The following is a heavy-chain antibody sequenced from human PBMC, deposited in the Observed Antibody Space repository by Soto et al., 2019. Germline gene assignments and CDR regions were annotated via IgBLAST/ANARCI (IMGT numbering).Heavy chain of an antibody. J-gene: IGHJ4*02. CDR2: IYYSGST. V-gene: IGHV4-39*02. Sequence: SETLSLTCTVSGGSLSSSSYYWGWIRQPPGKGLEWIGSIYYSGSTYYNPSLKSRVTISVDTSKNQFSLKLSSVTAADTAVYYCARDYSSYGPFDYWGQGTLVTVSS. CDR1: GGSLSSSSYY. CDR3: ARDYSSYGPFDY. D-gene: IGHD5-18*01.